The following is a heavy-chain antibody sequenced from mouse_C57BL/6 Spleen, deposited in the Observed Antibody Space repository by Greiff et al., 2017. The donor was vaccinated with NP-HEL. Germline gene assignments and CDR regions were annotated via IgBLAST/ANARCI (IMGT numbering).Heavy chain of an antibody. CDR3: ARGRVVATDY. V-gene: IGHV1-80*01. Sequence: LKESGASVKISCKASGYAFSSYWMNWVKQRPGKGLEWIGQIYPGDGDTNYNGKFKGKATLTADKSSSTAYMQLSSLTSEDSAVYVCARGRVVATDYWGQGTTLTVSS. CDR2: IYPGDGDT. CDR1: GYAFSSYW. D-gene: IGHD1-1*01. J-gene: IGHJ2*01.